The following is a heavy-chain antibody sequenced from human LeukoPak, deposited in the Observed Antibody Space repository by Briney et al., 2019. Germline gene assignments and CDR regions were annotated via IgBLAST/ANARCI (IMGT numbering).Heavy chain of an antibody. J-gene: IGHJ4*02. Sequence: GASVKVSCKASGGTFSSYAISWVRQAPGQGLEWMGGIIPIFGTANYAQKFQGRVTITADESTNTAYMELSSLRSEDTAVYYCALPGGDIVVVPAAIAAFDYSGQGTLVTVSS. V-gene: IGHV1-69*13. CDR3: ALPGGDIVVVPAAIAAFDY. CDR1: GGTFSSYA. D-gene: IGHD2-2*02. CDR2: IIPIFGTA.